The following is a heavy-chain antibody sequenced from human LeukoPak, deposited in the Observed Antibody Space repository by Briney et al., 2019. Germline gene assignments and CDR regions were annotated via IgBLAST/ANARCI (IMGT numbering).Heavy chain of an antibody. V-gene: IGHV3-9*01. D-gene: IGHD4-17*01. CDR3: AKTPLSYGDYSYFDY. Sequence: GGSLRLSCKSSGFTFGDYAMHWVRQAPGKGLEWVSGISWNSGSIGYADSVKGRFTISRDNAKNSLYLQMNSLRAEDTALYYCAKTPLSYGDYSYFDYWGQGTLVTVSS. CDR2: ISWNSGSI. J-gene: IGHJ4*02. CDR1: GFTFGDYA.